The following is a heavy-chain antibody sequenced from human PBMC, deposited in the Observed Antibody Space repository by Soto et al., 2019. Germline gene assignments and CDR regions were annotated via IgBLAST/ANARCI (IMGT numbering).Heavy chain of an antibody. CDR3: ARGRYSYGPTKSYYFDY. J-gene: IGHJ4*02. CDR1: GYTFTGYY. V-gene: IGHV1-2*02. Sequence: QVQLVQSGAEVKKPGASVKVSCKASGYTFTGYYMHWVRQAPGQGLEWMGWINPNSGGTNYAQKFQGRVTMTRDTSISTAYMELSRLRSDDTAVYYCARGRYSYGPTKSYYFDYRGQGTLVTVSS. D-gene: IGHD5-18*01. CDR2: INPNSGGT.